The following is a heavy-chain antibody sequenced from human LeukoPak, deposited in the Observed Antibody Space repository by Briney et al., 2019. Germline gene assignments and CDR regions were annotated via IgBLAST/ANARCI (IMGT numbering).Heavy chain of an antibody. J-gene: IGHJ4*02. CDR2: IYPGDSDT. V-gene: IGHV5-51*01. CDR3: ARTEQVYYDSSGYYGDPFDY. CDR1: GYSFTSYW. D-gene: IGHD3-22*01. Sequence: GESQKISCKGSGYSFTSYWIGWVRQMPGKGLEWMGIIYPGDSDTRYSPSFQGQVTISADKSISTAYLQWSSLKASDTAMYYCARTEQVYYDSSGYYGDPFDYWGQGTLVTVAS.